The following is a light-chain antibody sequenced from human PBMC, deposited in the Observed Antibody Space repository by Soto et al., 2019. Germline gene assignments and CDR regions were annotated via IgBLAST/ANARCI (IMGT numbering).Light chain of an antibody. J-gene: IGKJ1*01. Sequence: ETVFTQSPGTLSLSPGAGATLSCRASQRVSTSYLAWYQQKPGQAPRLLIYGASTRATGVPDRFSGSGSGTDLTITISRLEPEDCEVYDGQQYGSSPRTFGQGTKVDIK. CDR2: GAS. CDR3: QQYGSSPRT. V-gene: IGKV3-20*01. CDR1: QRVSTSY.